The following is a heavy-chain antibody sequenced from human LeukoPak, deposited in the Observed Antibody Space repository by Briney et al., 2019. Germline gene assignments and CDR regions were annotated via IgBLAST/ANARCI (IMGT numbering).Heavy chain of an antibody. D-gene: IGHD1-1*01. Sequence: ASVKVSCKASGYTFTTYYMHWVRQAPGQGLEWMGVINPSGGSTSYTQKFQGRVTMTRDTSTSIVYMELSSLRSEDTAVYYCARDTTRYFDYWGQGTLVTVSS. J-gene: IGHJ4*02. CDR3: ARDTTRYFDY. V-gene: IGHV1-46*01. CDR2: INPSGGST. CDR1: GYTFTTYY.